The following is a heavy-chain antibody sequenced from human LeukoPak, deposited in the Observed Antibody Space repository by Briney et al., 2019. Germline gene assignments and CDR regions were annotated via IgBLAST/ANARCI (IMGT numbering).Heavy chain of an antibody. CDR2: IYYSGST. J-gene: IGHJ6*03. CDR1: GGSISSSSYY. Sequence: SETLSLTCTVSGGSISSSSYYWGWIRQPPGKGLEWFGSIYYSGSTYHNPSLKSRVTISVDTSKNQFSLKLSSVTAADTAVYYCARGLGGDRYMDVWGKGTTVTVSS. CDR3: ARGLGGDRYMDV. V-gene: IGHV4-39*07. D-gene: IGHD3-10*01.